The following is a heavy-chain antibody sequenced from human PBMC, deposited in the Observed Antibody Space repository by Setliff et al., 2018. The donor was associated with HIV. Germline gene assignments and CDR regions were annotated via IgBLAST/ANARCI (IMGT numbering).Heavy chain of an antibody. CDR1: GFTVSSNS. CDR3: ARAVHSGWYYFDY. Sequence: GGSLRLSCAASGFTVSSNSMSWVRQAPGKGLEWVSVIYSVGITYYTDYAAPVKGRFTISRDDSKNTLYLQMNSLRAEDTAVYYCARAVHSGWYYFDYWGQGTLVTV. D-gene: IGHD6-19*01. V-gene: IGHV3-66*01. CDR2: IYSVGIT. J-gene: IGHJ4*02.